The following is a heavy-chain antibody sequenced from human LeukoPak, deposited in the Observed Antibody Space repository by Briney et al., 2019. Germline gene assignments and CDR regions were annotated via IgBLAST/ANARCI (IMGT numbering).Heavy chain of an antibody. J-gene: IGHJ4*02. CDR3: ARGQDYYDTYLDY. V-gene: IGHV1-18*01. CDR2: ISAYNGNT. CDR1: GYTFTIYG. D-gene: IGHD3-22*01. Sequence: VASVKVCCKASGYTFTIYGISWVRQAPGQGLEWMGWISAYNGNTNYAQKLQGRVTMNTDTSTSTAYMELRSLRSDDTAVYYCARGQDYYDTYLDYWGQGTLVTVSS.